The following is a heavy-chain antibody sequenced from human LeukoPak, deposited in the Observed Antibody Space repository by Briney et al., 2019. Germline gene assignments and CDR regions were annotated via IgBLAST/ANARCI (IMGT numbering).Heavy chain of an antibody. V-gene: IGHV3-30*03. J-gene: IGHJ3*02. Sequence: GGSLRLSCAASGFTFSSYSMNWVRQAPGKGLEWVAVISYDGSNKYYADSVKGRFTISRDNSKNTLYLQMNSLRAEDTAVYYCARVLREWELADAFDIWGQGTMVTVSS. D-gene: IGHD1-26*01. CDR3: ARVLREWELADAFDI. CDR1: GFTFSSYS. CDR2: ISYDGSNK.